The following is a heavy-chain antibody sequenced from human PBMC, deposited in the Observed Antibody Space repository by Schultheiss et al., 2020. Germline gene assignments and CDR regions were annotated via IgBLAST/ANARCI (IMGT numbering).Heavy chain of an antibody. CDR2: IYYSGST. CDR1: GGSISSGGYY. Sequence: SETLSLTCTVSGGSISSGGYYWSWIRQHPGKGLEWIGYIYYSGSTYYNPSLKSRVTISIDTSKNQFSLKVSSVTAADTAVYYCAKSSSINYNWFDPWGQGTRVNVSS. CDR3: AKSSSINYNWFDP. D-gene: IGHD3-10*01. J-gene: IGHJ5*02. V-gene: IGHV4-31*03.